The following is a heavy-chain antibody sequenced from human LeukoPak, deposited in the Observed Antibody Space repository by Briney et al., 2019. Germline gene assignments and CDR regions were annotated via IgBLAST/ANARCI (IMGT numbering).Heavy chain of an antibody. CDR2: IYYSGST. CDR3: ARDQSIAARGEFDY. J-gene: IGHJ4*02. V-gene: IGHV4-59*01. Sequence: TSETLSLTCTVSGGSISSYYWSWIRQPPGKGLEWIGYIYYSGSTNYNPSLKSRVTISVDTSKNQFSLKLSSVTAADTAVYYCARDQSIAARGEFDYWGQGTLVTVSS. D-gene: IGHD6-6*01. CDR1: GGSISSYY.